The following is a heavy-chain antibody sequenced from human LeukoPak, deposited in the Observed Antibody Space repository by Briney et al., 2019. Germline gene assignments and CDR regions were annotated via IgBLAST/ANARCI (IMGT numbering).Heavy chain of an antibody. D-gene: IGHD2-15*01. J-gene: IGHJ4*02. CDR1: GYSISSNYY. V-gene: IGHV4-38-2*02. Sequence: SETLSLTCTVSGYSISSNYYWGWIRQPPGKGLEWLGTIYHSGSTYYNPSLKSRVTMSVDTSKNQFSLKLRSVTAADTAVYYCAKEKPATGLPRGPFDYWGQGTLVTVSS. CDR3: AKEKPATGLPRGPFDY. CDR2: IYHSGST.